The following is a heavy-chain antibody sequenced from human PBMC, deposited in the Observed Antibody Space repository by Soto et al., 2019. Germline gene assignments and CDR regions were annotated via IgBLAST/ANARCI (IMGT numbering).Heavy chain of an antibody. V-gene: IGHV3-7*01. CDR1: GLPFSRYW. Sequence: EAQLVESGGGLVQPGGSLRLSCAASGLPFSRYWMTWVRQAPGKGLEWVANIKPDGSEKYYVDSVKGRFTISRDNAKNSLYLQMNSLRAEDTAVYFCARPYCSGVSCYSPPDYWGQGTLVTVSS. D-gene: IGHD2-15*01. CDR3: ARPYCSGVSCYSPPDY. J-gene: IGHJ4*02. CDR2: IKPDGSEK.